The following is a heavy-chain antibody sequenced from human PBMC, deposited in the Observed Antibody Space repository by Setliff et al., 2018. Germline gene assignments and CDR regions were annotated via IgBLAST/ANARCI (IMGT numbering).Heavy chain of an antibody. D-gene: IGHD3-22*01. CDR3: ARINFYVSSGYYYAPDY. CDR2: INNYNTNT. V-gene: IGHV1-18*01. J-gene: IGHJ4*02. CDR1: GYTFTNYG. Sequence: EASVKVSCKASGYTFTNYGITWVRQAPGQGLEWMGWINNYNTNTKYAQKLQGRVTMTTDTSTSTAYMELRSLRSDDTAVYYCARINFYVSSGYYYAPDYWGQGTLVTVSS.